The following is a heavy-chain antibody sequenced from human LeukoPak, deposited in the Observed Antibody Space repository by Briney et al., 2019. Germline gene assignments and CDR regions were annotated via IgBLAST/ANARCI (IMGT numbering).Heavy chain of an antibody. CDR1: GGSISSSSYY. CDR2: IYYSEIT. J-gene: IGHJ4*02. V-gene: IGHV4-39*01. Sequence: SETLSLTCTVSGGSISSSSYYWGWIRQPPGNGLQWIASIYYSEITYYNPSLKSRVTISVDTSKNQFSLNLSSVTAADAAVYYCAGYLRGSQFDYWGQGTLVTVSS. CDR3: AGYLRGSQFDY. D-gene: IGHD1-26*01.